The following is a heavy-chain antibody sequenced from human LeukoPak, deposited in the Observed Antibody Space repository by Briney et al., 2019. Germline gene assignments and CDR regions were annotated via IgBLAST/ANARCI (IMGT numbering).Heavy chain of an antibody. CDR1: VYTFTGYY. CDR3: ARETTVTSQPFDY. V-gene: IGHV1-2*02. Sequence: ASVKVSCKASVYTFTGYYMHWVRQAPGQGLEWMGWINPNSGGTNYAQKFQGRVTMTRDTSISTAYMELSRLRSDDTAVYYCARETTVTSQPFDYWGQGTLVTVSS. CDR2: INPNSGGT. D-gene: IGHD4-17*01. J-gene: IGHJ4*02.